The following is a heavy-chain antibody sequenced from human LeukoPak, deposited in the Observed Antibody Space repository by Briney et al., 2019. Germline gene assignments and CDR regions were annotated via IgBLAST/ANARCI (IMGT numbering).Heavy chain of an antibody. J-gene: IGHJ3*02. CDR2: IRSKVDGGTT. V-gene: IGHV3-49*03. Sequence: PGRSLRLSCKASGFTFGDYTMSWFRQAPGKGLDWVGFIRSKVDGGTTEDAASVKGRFIISRDDSKSIAYLQMHSLKTEDTALYYSTRDRFGDRTDAFDIWGQGTMVTVSS. CDR3: TRDRFGDRTDAFDI. D-gene: IGHD3-16*01. CDR1: GFTFGDYT.